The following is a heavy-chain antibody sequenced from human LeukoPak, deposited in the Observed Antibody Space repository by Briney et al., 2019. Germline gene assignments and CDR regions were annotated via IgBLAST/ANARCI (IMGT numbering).Heavy chain of an antibody. CDR1: GGSISSSNW. CDR3: ARDRYYDILTGSAWSDP. J-gene: IGHJ5*02. D-gene: IGHD3-9*01. Sequence: SGTLSLTCAVSGGSISSSNWWSWVRQPPGKGLEWIGEIYHSGSTNYNPSLKSRVTISVDKSKNQFSLKLSSVTAADTAVYYCARDRYYDILTGSAWSDPWGQGTLVTVSS. V-gene: IGHV4-4*02. CDR2: IYHSGST.